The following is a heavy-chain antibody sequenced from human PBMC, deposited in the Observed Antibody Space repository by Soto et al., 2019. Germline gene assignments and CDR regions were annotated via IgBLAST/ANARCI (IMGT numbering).Heavy chain of an antibody. CDR1: GFTFSSYG. D-gene: IGHD4-17*01. CDR3: ARDGVATVTQNYYYGMDV. J-gene: IGHJ6*02. CDR2: IWYDGSNK. V-gene: IGHV3-33*01. Sequence: QVQLVESGGGVVQPGRSLRLACAASGFTFSSYGMHWVRQAPGKGLEWVAVIWYDGSNKYYADSVKGRFTISRDNSKNTLYLQMNSLRAEDTAVYYCARDGVATVTQNYYYGMDVWGQGTTVTVSS.